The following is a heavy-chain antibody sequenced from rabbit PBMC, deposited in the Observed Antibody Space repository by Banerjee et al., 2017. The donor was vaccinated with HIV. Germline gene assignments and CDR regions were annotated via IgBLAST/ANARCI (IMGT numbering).Heavy chain of an antibody. J-gene: IGHJ4*01. CDR2: IYAASSGST. D-gene: IGHD6-1*01. V-gene: IGHV1S40*01. CDR3: ARGGYGWLLYFSL. CDR1: GIDFSSYW. Sequence: QSLEESGGDLVKPGGTLTFTCKASGIDFSSYWMCWVRQAPGKGLEWIACIYAASSGSTWYASWAKGRFTISKTSSTTVTLQMTSLTAADTATYFCARGGYGWLLYFSLWGPCTLVTVS.